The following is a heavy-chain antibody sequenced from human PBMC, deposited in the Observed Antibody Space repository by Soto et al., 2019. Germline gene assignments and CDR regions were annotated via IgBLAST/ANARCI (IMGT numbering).Heavy chain of an antibody. V-gene: IGHV1-69*02. Sequence: ASVKVSCKASGGTFSSYTISWVRQAPGQGLEWMGRIIPILGIANYAQKFQGRVTITADKSTSTAYMELSSLRSEDTAVYYCARAGIAVAGTPPDWGQGTLVTVSS. D-gene: IGHD6-19*01. CDR3: ARAGIAVAGTPPD. CDR1: GGTFSSYT. CDR2: IIPILGIA. J-gene: IGHJ4*02.